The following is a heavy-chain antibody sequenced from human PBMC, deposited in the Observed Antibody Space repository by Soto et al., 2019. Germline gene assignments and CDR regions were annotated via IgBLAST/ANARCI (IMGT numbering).Heavy chain of an antibody. CDR3: ARARDPFLEWLPFDD. D-gene: IGHD3-3*02. CDR2: IIPIFGTA. CDR1: GGTFSSHA. Sequence: QVQLVQSGAEVKKPGSSVKVSCKASGGTFSSHAISWVRQAPGQGLEWMGGIIPIFGTANYAQKFQGRVTITADESTSTAYMELSSLRSEDTAVYYCARARDPFLEWLPFDDWGQGTLVTVSS. J-gene: IGHJ4*02. V-gene: IGHV1-69*12.